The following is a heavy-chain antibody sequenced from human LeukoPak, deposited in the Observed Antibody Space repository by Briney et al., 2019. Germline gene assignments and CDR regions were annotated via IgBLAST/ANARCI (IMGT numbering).Heavy chain of an antibody. CDR1: GFTFSGSA. CDR2: IRTKPNNYAT. D-gene: IGHD3-22*01. Sequence: GGSLRLSCAASGFTFSGSAMHWVRQASGKGLGWVGRIRTKPNNYATTYGASVKGRFTISRDDSKNTAYLQMNSLKTEDTAVYYCANYDNSGNYYVNYWGQGTLVTVSS. CDR3: ANYDNSGNYYVNY. J-gene: IGHJ4*02. V-gene: IGHV3-73*01.